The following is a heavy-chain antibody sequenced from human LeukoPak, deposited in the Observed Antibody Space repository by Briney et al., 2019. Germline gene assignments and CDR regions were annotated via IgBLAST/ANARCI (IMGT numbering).Heavy chain of an antibody. CDR2: ISWDGGST. CDR1: GFTFDDYA. Sequence: GGSLRLSCEASGFTFDDYAMHWVRQAPGKGLEWVSLISWDGGSTYYADSVKGRFTISRDNSKNSLYVQMNSLRAEDTALYYCAKGYDILTGYSPLDDWGQGTLVTVSS. D-gene: IGHD3-9*01. V-gene: IGHV3-43D*03. CDR3: AKGYDILTGYSPLDD. J-gene: IGHJ4*02.